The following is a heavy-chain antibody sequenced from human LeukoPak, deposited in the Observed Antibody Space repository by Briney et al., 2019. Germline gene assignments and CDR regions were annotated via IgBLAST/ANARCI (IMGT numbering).Heavy chain of an antibody. V-gene: IGHV3-21*01. CDR3: ARGMTTVTTWFDP. J-gene: IGHJ5*02. CDR2: ISSSSAYI. CDR1: GFIFSDYS. Sequence: KPGGSLRLSCVASGFIFSDYSMDWVRQAPGKGLEWVSSISSSSAYIFYSDSVKGRFTISRDNAKNSLYLQMNSLRAEDTAVYYCARGMTTVTTWFDPWGQGTLVTVSS. D-gene: IGHD4-17*01.